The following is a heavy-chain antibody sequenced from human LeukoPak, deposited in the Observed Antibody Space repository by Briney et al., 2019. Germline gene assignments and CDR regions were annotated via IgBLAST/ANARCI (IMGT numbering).Heavy chain of an antibody. CDR3: ARGPPDTGDFDY. J-gene: IGHJ4*02. CDR1: GYTFTSYD. CDR2: MSPKSGDT. Sequence: ASVKVSCMASGYTFTSYDFNWVRQATGQGLEWMGWMSPKSGDTGYAQKFQGRVTMTRDTSTSTAYMELSSLRSEDTAVYYCARGPPDTGDFDYWGQGTPVTVSS. V-gene: IGHV1-8*01. D-gene: IGHD7-27*01.